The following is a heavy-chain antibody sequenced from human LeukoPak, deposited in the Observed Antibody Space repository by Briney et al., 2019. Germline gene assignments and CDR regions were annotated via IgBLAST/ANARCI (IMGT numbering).Heavy chain of an antibody. V-gene: IGHV3-48*02. CDR1: GFTFSSYS. CDR3: ASSGSYRFDY. J-gene: IGHJ4*02. CDR2: ITASGTAM. Sequence: GGSLRLSCAASGFTFSSYSMNWVRQAPGKGLEWVSHITASGTAMFYADSVKGRFTISRDNAKNSLYLEMNSLRDEDTAVYYCASSGSYRFDYWGQGTLVTVSS. D-gene: IGHD1-26*01.